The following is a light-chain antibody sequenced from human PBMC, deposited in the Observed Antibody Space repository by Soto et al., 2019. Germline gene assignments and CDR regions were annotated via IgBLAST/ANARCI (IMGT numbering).Light chain of an antibody. V-gene: IGKV3-15*01. J-gene: IGKJ5*01. Sequence: MTESPATLTGSAGGGATLPCRASQSVSSNLVWYQHRPGQAPRLLIYGASTRATDIPARFSGSGSGTDFSLTISSLEPEDFAVYCCQQHANSPIPFGQGTRLEIK. CDR3: QQHANSPIP. CDR1: QSVSSN. CDR2: GAS.